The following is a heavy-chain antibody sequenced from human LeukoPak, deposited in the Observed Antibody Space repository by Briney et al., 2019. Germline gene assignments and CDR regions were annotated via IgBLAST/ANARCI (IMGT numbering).Heavy chain of an antibody. CDR3: ARDSPPRDCSSTSRYSVYYYYGMDV. CDR1: GGSISSYY. Sequence: SETLSLTCTVSGGSISSYYWSWIRQPAGKGLEWIGRIYTSGSTNYNPSLKSRVTMSVDTSKNQFSLKLSSVTAADTAVYHCARDSPPRDCSSTSRYSVYYYYGMDVWGQGTTVTVSS. CDR2: IYTSGST. J-gene: IGHJ6*02. D-gene: IGHD2-2*01. V-gene: IGHV4-4*07.